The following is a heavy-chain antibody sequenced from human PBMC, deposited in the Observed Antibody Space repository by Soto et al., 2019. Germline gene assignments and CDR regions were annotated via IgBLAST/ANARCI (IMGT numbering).Heavy chain of an antibody. CDR3: ARDSYYDILTGYSRNAFDI. J-gene: IGHJ3*02. CDR1: DNTSMGTN. Sequence: QAHLVQSGAEVKKPGASVKVSCKASDNTSMGTNLHGGRQAPGQGLKWRGWINPNMGAKIYAQKFQGRVTMTRDTSINTAYMELSRLRSDDTAVYYCARDSYYDILTGYSRNAFDIWGQGTMVTVSS. CDR2: INPNMGAK. V-gene: IGHV1-2*02. D-gene: IGHD3-9*01.